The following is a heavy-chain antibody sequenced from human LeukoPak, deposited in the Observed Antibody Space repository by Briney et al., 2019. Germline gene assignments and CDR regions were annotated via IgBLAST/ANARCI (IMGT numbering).Heavy chain of an antibody. Sequence: PGGSLRLSCAASGFTFSDYYMSWIRQAPGKGLEWVSYISSSGSTIYYADSVKGRFTISRDNAKNSLYLQMNSLRAEDTAVYYCARDPLGYCSNTSCWVNYWGQGTLVTVSS. CDR1: GFTFSDYY. J-gene: IGHJ4*02. CDR3: ARDPLGYCSNTSCWVNY. V-gene: IGHV3-11*01. D-gene: IGHD2-2*01. CDR2: ISSSGSTI.